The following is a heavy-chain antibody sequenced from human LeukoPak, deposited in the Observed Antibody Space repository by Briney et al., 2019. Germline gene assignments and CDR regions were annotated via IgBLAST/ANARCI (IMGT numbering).Heavy chain of an antibody. V-gene: IGHV1-46*01. CDR1: GYTFTSYY. Sequence: ASVKVSCKASGYTFTSYYMHWVRQAPGQGLEWMGIINPSGGSTSYAQKFQGRVTMTRDMSTSTVYMELSSLRSEDTAVYYCARDPPYSSSRYYYYMDVWGKGTTVTVSS. D-gene: IGHD6-13*01. J-gene: IGHJ6*03. CDR3: ARDPPYSSSRYYYYMDV. CDR2: INPSGGST.